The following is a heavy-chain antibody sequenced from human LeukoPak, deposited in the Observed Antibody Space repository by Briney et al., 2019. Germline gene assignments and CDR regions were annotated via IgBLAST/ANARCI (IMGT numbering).Heavy chain of an antibody. J-gene: IGHJ4*02. D-gene: IGHD3-10*01. CDR1: GGSISSGDYY. CDR2: IYYSGTT. CDR3: ARGPYGSGSYY. V-gene: IGHV4-30-4*01. Sequence: PSETLSLTCTVSGGSISSGDYYWSWIRQPPGKGLEWIGYIYYSGTTYYNPSLKSRVTISVDTSKNQFSLKLTSVTAADTAVYYCARGPYGSGSYYWGQGTLVTVSS.